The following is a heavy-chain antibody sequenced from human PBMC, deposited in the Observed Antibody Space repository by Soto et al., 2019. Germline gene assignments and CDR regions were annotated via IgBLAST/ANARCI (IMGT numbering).Heavy chain of an antibody. V-gene: IGHV4-39*01. J-gene: IGHJ6*02. Sequence: PPENLRDTSTVSAGSPRSSSYFWGCILQPPRKGLEWIGSIYYSGSTYYNQSLKSRVTISVDTSKNQFSLKLSSVTAEDTAVYYCARAKAVYSSSWLVSNYYGMDVWGQGTTVT. CDR1: AGSPRSSSYF. D-gene: IGHD6-13*01. CDR2: IYYSGST. CDR3: ARAKAVYSSSWLVSNYYGMDV.